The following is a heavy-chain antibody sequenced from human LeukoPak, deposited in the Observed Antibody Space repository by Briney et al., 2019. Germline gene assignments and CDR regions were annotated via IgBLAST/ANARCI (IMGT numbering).Heavy chain of an antibody. Sequence: GGSLRLSCTASGFTFSSNGMHWVRQAPGKGLEWVAVIWHDGSNKYYSDPVKGRFTISRDNSKNTLYLQMNSLRVEDTAVYYCARDGSSGYLHFDYWGQGTLVTVSS. D-gene: IGHD3-22*01. CDR1: GFTFSSNG. CDR3: ARDGSSGYLHFDY. V-gene: IGHV3-33*08. CDR2: IWHDGSNK. J-gene: IGHJ4*02.